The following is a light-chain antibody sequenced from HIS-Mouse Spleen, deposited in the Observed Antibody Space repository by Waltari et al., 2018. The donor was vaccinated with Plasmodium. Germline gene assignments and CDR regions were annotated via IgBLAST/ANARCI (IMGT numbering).Light chain of an antibody. CDR3: YSTDSSGNHRV. J-gene: IGLJ3*02. CDR2: EDS. V-gene: IGLV3-10*01. CDR1: ALPKQY. Sequence: SYELTQPPPVSVSPGQTARIPCSGDALPKQYAYWYQQKSGQAPGLVIYEDSKRPSGIPERFSGSSSGTMATLTISGAQVEDEADYYCYSTDSSGNHRVFGGGTKLTVL.